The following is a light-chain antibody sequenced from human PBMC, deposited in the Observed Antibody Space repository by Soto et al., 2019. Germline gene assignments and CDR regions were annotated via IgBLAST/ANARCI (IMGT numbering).Light chain of an antibody. V-gene: IGKV3-20*01. Sequence: EIVLKQSPATLSVSPGERATLSCRASQSVGSDLAWYQQKPGQAPRLLIYGASSRATGIPDRFSGSGSGTDFTLTISRLEPEDFAVYYCQQYGSSPRITFGQGTLLEI. CDR3: QQYGSSPRIT. CDR2: GAS. J-gene: IGKJ5*01. CDR1: QSVGSD.